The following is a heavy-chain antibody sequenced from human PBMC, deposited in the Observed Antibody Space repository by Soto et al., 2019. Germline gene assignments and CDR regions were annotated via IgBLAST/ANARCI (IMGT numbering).Heavy chain of an antibody. J-gene: IGHJ4*02. CDR2: ISPHNRNT. V-gene: IGHV1-18*01. CDR3: ARDEGGYDILTGYYKAHHFDQ. Sequence: ASVRVSCKASGYTFGHFYITWVRQAPGQGLEWMGAISPHNRNTNYAEKFRGRVTMTTDTSTTTAYMELRSLRSDDTAVYYCARDEGGYDILTGYYKAHHFDQWGQGALVTVSS. D-gene: IGHD3-9*01. CDR1: GYTFGHFY.